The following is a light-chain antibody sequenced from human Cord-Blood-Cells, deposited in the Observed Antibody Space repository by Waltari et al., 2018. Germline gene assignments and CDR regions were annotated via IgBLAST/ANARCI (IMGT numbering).Light chain of an antibody. CDR2: AAS. J-gene: IGKJ2*01. V-gene: IGKV1-39*01. CDR1: QSISSY. CDR3: QQSYSTPYT. Sequence: DIQMTQSPSSLSASVGDRVTISCRASQSISSYLNWYQHKPGKAPKLLIYAASSLPSGVPSRFSGSGSGTDFTLTISSLQPEDFATYYCQQSYSTPYTFGQGTKLEIK.